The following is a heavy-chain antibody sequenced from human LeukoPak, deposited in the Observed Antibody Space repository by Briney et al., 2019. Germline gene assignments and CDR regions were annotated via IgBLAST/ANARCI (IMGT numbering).Heavy chain of an antibody. CDR1: GYTFTSYY. J-gene: IGHJ5*02. V-gene: IGHV1-46*01. D-gene: IGHD6-6*01. CDR3: AAEGQLGRCRAETYNWFDP. CDR2: INPSGGST. Sequence: ASVKVSCKASGYTFTSYYMHWVRQAPGQGLEWMGIINPSGGSTSYAQKFQGRVTMTRDTSTSTVYMELSSLRSEDTAVYYCAAEGQLGRCRAETYNWFDPWGQGTLVTVSS.